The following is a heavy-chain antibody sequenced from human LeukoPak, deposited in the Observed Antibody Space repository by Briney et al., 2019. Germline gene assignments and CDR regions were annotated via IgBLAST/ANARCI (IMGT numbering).Heavy chain of an antibody. CDR2: IKQDGSEK. V-gene: IGHV3-7*04. J-gene: IGHJ4*02. CDR3: ARGLIAVAFNFDY. Sequence: GGSLRLSCAASGFSFSIYWMSWVRRAPGKGLEWVASIKQDGSEKYNVDSVKGRFTISRDNAKNTLYLQMNSLRAEDTAVYYCARGLIAVAFNFDYWGQGALVTVSS. D-gene: IGHD6-19*01. CDR1: GFSFSIYW.